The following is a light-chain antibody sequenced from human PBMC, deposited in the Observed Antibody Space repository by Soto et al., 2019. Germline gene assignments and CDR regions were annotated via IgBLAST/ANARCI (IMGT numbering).Light chain of an antibody. CDR2: AAS. J-gene: IGKJ1*01. CDR3: QQSDSTPPT. CDR1: QSISSS. V-gene: IGKV1-39*01. Sequence: DIQMTQSPSSLSASAGDRVTITCRASQSISSSLNWYQQKPGKAPKPLIYAASSLQRGIPSRFSGSGTGTDFTLTISGLQSDDFATYYCQQSDSTPPTFGQVTKVEI.